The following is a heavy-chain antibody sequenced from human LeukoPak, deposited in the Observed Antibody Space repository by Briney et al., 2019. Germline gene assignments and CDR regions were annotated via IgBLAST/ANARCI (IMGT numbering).Heavy chain of an antibody. Sequence: ASVKVSCKVSGYTLTELSMHWVRQAPGKGLDWMGGFDPEDGETIYAQKFQGRVTMTEDTSTDTAYMELSSLRSEDTAVYYCATGLPNCSSTSCYKGSLNYFDYWGQGTLVTVSS. V-gene: IGHV1-24*01. J-gene: IGHJ4*02. CDR2: FDPEDGET. CDR1: GYTLTELS. D-gene: IGHD2-2*02. CDR3: ATGLPNCSSTSCYKGSLNYFDY.